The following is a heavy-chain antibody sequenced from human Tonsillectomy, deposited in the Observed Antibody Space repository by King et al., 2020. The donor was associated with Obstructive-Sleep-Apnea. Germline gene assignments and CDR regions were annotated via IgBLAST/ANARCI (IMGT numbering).Heavy chain of an antibody. Sequence: QLVQSGAEVKKPGASVKVSCKASGYTFTGYYMHLVRQAPGQGLYWMGWLNPNSGGTNYAQKFQGRVTMTRDTSISTAYMELSRLRSDDTAVYYCASESPTMIRGVTYYFDYWGQGTLVTVSS. V-gene: IGHV1-2*02. CDR3: ASESPTMIRGVTYYFDY. CDR2: LNPNSGGT. CDR1: GYTFTGYY. J-gene: IGHJ4*02. D-gene: IGHD3-10*01.